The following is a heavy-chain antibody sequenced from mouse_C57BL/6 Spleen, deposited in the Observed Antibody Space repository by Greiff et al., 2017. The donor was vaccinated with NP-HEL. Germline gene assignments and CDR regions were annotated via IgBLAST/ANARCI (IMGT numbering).Heavy chain of an antibody. CDR1: GFTFSSYA. V-gene: IGHV5-4*01. CDR2: ISDGGSYT. Sequence: EVNVVESGGGLVKPGGSLKLSCAASGFTFSSYAMSWVRQTPEKRLEWVATISDGGSYTYYPDNVKGRFTISRDNAKNNLYLQMSHLKSEDTAMYYCARDDYDEGGAMDYWGQGTSVTVSS. D-gene: IGHD2-4*01. J-gene: IGHJ4*01. CDR3: ARDDYDEGGAMDY.